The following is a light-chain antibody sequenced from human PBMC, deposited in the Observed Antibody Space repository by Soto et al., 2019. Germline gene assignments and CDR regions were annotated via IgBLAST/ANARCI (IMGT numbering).Light chain of an antibody. CDR3: NSYTTSNTFV. V-gene: IGLV2-14*03. J-gene: IGLJ1*01. CDR1: SSDIGAHNF. CDR2: EVI. Sequence: QSVLTQPAPVSGSPGQAITVSCSGTSSDIGAHNFVSWYQQHPGKAPKLIIYEVINRPSGVSDRFSGSKSGNTASLTTSGLQSEDEADYYCNSYTTSNTFVFGSGTKVTVL.